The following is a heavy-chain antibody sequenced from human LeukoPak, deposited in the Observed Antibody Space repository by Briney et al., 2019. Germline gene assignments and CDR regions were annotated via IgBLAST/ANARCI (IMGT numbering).Heavy chain of an antibody. J-gene: IGHJ4*02. CDR3: ARHGFRVGGYPPVVPNSSSWYNARGGFDY. CDR2: IYNSGST. D-gene: IGHD6-13*01. V-gene: IGHV4-59*08. Sequence: SETLSLTCTVSGGSISSYYWTWIRQPPGKGLEWIGYIYNSGSTNYNPSLKSRVTISVDTSKNQFSLKLSSVTAADTAVYYCARHGFRVGGYPPVVPNSSSWYNARGGFDYWGQGTLVTVSS. CDR1: GGSISSYY.